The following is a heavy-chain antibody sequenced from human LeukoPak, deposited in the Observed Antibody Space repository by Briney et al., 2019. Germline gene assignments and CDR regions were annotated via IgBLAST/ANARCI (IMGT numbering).Heavy chain of an antibody. CDR2: INAGNGNT. CDR3: ARESPYYYDSSGYYYDY. J-gene: IGHJ4*02. Sequence: ASVKVSCKASGYTFTSYAMHWVRQAPGQRLEWMGWINAGNGNTKYSQKFQGRVTITRDTSASTAYMELSSLRSEDTAVYYCARESPYYYDSSGYYYDYWGQGTLVTVSS. D-gene: IGHD3-22*01. V-gene: IGHV1-3*01. CDR1: GYTFTSYA.